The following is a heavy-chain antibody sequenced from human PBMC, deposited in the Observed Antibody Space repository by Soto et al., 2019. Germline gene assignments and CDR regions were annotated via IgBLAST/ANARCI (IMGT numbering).Heavy chain of an antibody. V-gene: IGHV4-61*01. CDR2: IYYSGTT. J-gene: IGHJ4*02. CDR1: GGSVSGNNYY. CDR3: AREYSSSFRYFDY. Sequence: QVQLQESGPGLVKPSETLSLTCTVSGGSVSGNNYYWSWIRQPPGKGLEWIGYIYYSGTTNYNPSLKSRVTISVATSKNQCSLKLSSVTAADTAVYYCAREYSSSFRYFDYWGQGTLVTVSS. D-gene: IGHD6-6*01.